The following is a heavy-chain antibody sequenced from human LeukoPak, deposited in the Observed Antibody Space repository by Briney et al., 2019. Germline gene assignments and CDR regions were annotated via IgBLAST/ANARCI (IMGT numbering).Heavy chain of an antibody. CDR3: ARVGEQQLVFFFDY. V-gene: IGHV4-59*01. J-gene: IGHJ4*02. D-gene: IGHD6-13*01. CDR1: GASLNNYY. CDR2: IYYRGTT. Sequence: SSETLSLTCSVSGASLNNYYWSWIRQPPGKGMEWIGYIYYRGTTTYNPSLESRVTISVDTSKNQFSLKLRSVTAADTAVYYCARVGEQQLVFFFDYWGQGFLATVSS.